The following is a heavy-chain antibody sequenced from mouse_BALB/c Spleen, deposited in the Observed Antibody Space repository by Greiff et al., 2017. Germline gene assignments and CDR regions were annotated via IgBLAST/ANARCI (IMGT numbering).Heavy chain of an antibody. CDR3: ARGGNYYWYFDV. CDR1: GYSITSDYA. V-gene: IGHV3-2*02. J-gene: IGHJ1*01. CDR2: ISYSGST. Sequence: EVQLVESGPGLVKPSQSLSLTCTVTGYSITSDYAWNWIRQLPGNKLEWMGYISYSGSTSYNPSLKSRITITRDTSKNQFFLQLNSVTTEDTATFYCARGGNYYWYFDVWGAGTTVTVSS. D-gene: IGHD1-3*01.